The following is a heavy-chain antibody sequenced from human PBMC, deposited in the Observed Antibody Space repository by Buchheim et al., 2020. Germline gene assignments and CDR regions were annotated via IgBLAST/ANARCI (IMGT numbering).Heavy chain of an antibody. CDR2: LWFNGATQ. D-gene: IGHD3-3*01. CDR1: GFSFRGSG. J-gene: IGHJ5*02. V-gene: IGHV3-33*03. CDR3: ARSVTTFDRFDV. Sequence: QLMQSGGSVVQPGTSLRLSCVASGFSFRGSGLHWVRQAPGKGLEWVALLWFNGATQNYADTVKGRFTISRDSSKNTIYLEMNNLRDEDTAMYYCARSVTTFDRFDVWGQGTL.